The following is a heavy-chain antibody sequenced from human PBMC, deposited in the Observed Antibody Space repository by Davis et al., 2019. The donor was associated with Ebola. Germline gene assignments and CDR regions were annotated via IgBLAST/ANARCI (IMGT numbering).Heavy chain of an antibody. CDR2: IYHSGST. V-gene: IGHV4-38-2*01. J-gene: IGHJ4*02. CDR1: GYSISSGYY. D-gene: IGHD2-2*01. CDR3: ARGGSTSPFDY. Sequence: PGGSLRLSCAVSGYSISSGYYWAWIRQSPGKGLEWSGSIYHSGSTCYSPSLKSRVTISVDMSKNQFSLMLTSVTAADTAVYFCARGGSTSPFDYWGQGTLVTVSS.